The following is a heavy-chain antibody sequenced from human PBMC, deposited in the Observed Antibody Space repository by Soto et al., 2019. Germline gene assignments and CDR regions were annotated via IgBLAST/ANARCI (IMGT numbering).Heavy chain of an antibody. CDR3: ARIVVVVPAAIPWFDP. J-gene: IGHJ5*02. V-gene: IGHV5-51*01. D-gene: IGHD2-2*02. CDR2: IYPVDSDT. Sequence: PVESLKISCKGSGYSFTSYWIGWVLQLPGKGLEWMGIIYPVDSDTRYSPSFQGQFTISADKSISTAYLQWSSLKASDTAMYYCARIVVVVPAAIPWFDPWGQGTLVTVSS. CDR1: GYSFTSYW.